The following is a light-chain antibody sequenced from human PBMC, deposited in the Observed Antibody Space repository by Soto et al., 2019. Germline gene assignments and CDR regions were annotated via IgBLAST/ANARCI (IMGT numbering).Light chain of an antibody. V-gene: IGLV2-11*01. J-gene: IGLJ1*01. CDR1: SSDVGGYNY. CDR2: DVS. Sequence: QSALTQPRSVSGSPGQSVTISCTGTSSDVGGYNYVSWYQQHPGKAPKLMLYDVSQRPSGVPDRFSGFKSGNTASLTISGLQAEDEADYSCCSHAGSYIYVFGTGTKLTVL. CDR3: CSHAGSYIYV.